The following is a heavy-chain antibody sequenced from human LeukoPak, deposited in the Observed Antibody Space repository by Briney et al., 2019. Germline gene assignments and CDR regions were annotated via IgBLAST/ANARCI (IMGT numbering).Heavy chain of an antibody. CDR1: GGSINNYY. Sequence: SETLSLTCTVSGGSINNYYWSWTRQPAGKGLEWVGRIYHSGSADVTPSLKSRATISADRSENQFSLKLSSVTAADTAVYYCARGDGVASASGGVDPWGQGTLVTVTS. J-gene: IGHJ5*02. D-gene: IGHD6-13*01. V-gene: IGHV4-4*07. CDR3: ARGDGVASASGGVDP. CDR2: IYHSGSA.